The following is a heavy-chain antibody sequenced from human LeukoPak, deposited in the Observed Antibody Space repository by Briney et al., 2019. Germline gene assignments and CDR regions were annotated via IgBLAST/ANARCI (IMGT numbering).Heavy chain of an antibody. CDR3: ARGSPMTTLFYNAPFDY. D-gene: IGHD3-16*01. CDR2: INHSGST. Sequence: PSETLSLTCAVYGGSFSGYYWSWIRQPPGKGLEWIGEINHSGSTNYNPSLKSRVTISVDTSKNQFSLKLSSVTAADTAVYYCARGSPMTTLFYNAPFDYWGQGTLVTVSS. CDR1: GGSFSGYY. J-gene: IGHJ4*02. V-gene: IGHV4-34*01.